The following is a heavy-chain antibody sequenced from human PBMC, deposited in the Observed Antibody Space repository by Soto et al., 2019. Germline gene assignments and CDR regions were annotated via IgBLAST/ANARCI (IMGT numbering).Heavy chain of an antibody. V-gene: IGHV4-30-4*01. CDR2: ISYSGST. Sequence: SETLSLTCTVSGGSISSGNYYWSWIRQPPGKGLEWIGFISYSGSTYYNLSLKSRVTISVDTSKNQFSLNLSFVTAADTALYYCATMGTPATGLYYFDYWGQGTLVTVSS. J-gene: IGHJ4*02. D-gene: IGHD2-15*01. CDR3: ATMGTPATGLYYFDY. CDR1: GGSISSGNYY.